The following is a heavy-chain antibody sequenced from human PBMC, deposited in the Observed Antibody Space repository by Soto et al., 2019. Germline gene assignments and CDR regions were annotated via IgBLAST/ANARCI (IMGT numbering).Heavy chain of an antibody. V-gene: IGHV1-69*13. CDR1: GGTFSSYA. J-gene: IGHJ2*01. CDR2: IIPIFGTA. D-gene: IGHD2-21*02. CDR3: ASKTYCGGDCYSWYFDL. Sequence: SVKVSCKASGGTFSSYAISWVRQAPGQGLEWMGGIIPIFGTANYAQKFQGRVTITADESTSTAYMELSSLRSEDTAVYYCASKTYCGGDCYSWYFDLWGRGTLVTVSS.